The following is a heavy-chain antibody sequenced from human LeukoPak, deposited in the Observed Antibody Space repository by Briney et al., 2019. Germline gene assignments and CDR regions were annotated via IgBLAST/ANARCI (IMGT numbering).Heavy chain of an antibody. J-gene: IGHJ4*02. V-gene: IGHV1-8*03. CDR1: GYTFTSYD. Sequence: ASVKVSCKASGYTFTSYDINWVRQATGQGLEWIGWMNPNSGNTGYAQKFQGRVTITRNTSISTAYMELSSLRSEDTAVYYCARAQYYYDSSGSPTIDYWGQGTLVTVSS. D-gene: IGHD3-22*01. CDR3: ARAQYYYDSSGSPTIDY. CDR2: MNPNSGNT.